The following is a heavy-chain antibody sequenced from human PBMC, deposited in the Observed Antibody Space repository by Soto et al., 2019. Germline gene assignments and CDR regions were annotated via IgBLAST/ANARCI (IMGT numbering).Heavy chain of an antibody. D-gene: IGHD3-9*01. CDR1: GGSFSGYY. Sequence: SETLSLTCAVYGGSFSGYYWSWIRQPPGKGLEWIGEINHSGSTNYNPSLKSRVTISVDTSKNQFSLKLSSVTAADTAVYYCAITRFWGYYFDYWGQGTLVTVSS. V-gene: IGHV4-34*01. CDR3: AITRFWGYYFDY. CDR2: INHSGST. J-gene: IGHJ4*02.